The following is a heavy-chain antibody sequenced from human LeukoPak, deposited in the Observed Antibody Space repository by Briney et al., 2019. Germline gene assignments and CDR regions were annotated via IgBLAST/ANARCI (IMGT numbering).Heavy chain of an antibody. CDR3: TRHQVPTLIDF. Sequence: SETLTLTCTVSGGSVSSYYWSWIRQPPGKGLEWIAYIYYSGSTNYNPSLKSRVTISVDTSKNQFSLKLSSVTAADTAVYYCTRHQVPTLIDFWGQGTLVTVSS. D-gene: IGHD5-12*01. CDR2: IYYSGST. J-gene: IGHJ4*02. V-gene: IGHV4-59*08. CDR1: GGSVSSYY.